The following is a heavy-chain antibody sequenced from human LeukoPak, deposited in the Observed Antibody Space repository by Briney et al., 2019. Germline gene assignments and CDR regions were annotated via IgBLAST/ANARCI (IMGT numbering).Heavy chain of an antibody. CDR1: GFTFSSYT. V-gene: IGHV3-30*04. J-gene: IGHJ4*02. CDR2: ISYDGSNK. CDR3: ARDFRFAEDY. Sequence: GGSLRLSCAASGFTFSSYTMHWVRRAPGKGLEWVAVISYDGSNKYYAESVKGRFTISRDNSKNTLYLQMNSLRAEDTAIYYCARDFRFAEDYWGQGTLVTVSS.